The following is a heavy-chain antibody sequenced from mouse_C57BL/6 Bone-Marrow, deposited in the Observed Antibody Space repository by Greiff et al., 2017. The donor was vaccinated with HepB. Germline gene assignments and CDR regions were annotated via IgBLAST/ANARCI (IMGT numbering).Heavy chain of an antibody. Sequence: VQLQQPGAELVKPGASVKLSCKASGYTFTSYWMQWVKQRPGQGLEWIGEIDPSDSYTNYNQKFKGKATLTVDTSSSTAYMQLSSLTSEDSAVYYCARADQGQLRPHYYAMDYRGQGTSVTVSS. CDR1: GYTFTSYW. CDR3: ARADQGQLRPHYYAMDY. J-gene: IGHJ4*01. D-gene: IGHD3-2*02. V-gene: IGHV1-50*01. CDR2: IDPSDSYT.